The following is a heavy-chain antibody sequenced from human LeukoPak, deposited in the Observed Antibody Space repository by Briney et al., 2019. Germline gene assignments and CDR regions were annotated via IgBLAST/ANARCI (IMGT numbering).Heavy chain of an antibody. D-gene: IGHD6-19*01. CDR1: GFTFSSYS. V-gene: IGHV3-48*01. Sequence: GGSLRLSCAASGFTFSSYSMNWVRQAPGKGLEWVSYISSSSSTIYYADSVKGRFTISRDNAKNSLYLQMNSLRAEDTAVYYCAKDREVAVAGPGGMDVWGQGTTVTVSS. CDR2: ISSSSSTI. J-gene: IGHJ6*02. CDR3: AKDREVAVAGPGGMDV.